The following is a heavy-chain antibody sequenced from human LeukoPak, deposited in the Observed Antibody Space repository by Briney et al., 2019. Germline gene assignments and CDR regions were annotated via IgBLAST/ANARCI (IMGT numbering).Heavy chain of an antibody. CDR3: ARDPWCSSTSCSYFDY. Sequence: PSQTLSLTCDVSGGFISSGTHYWTWVRQPAGKGLEWMGRIYTSGSTNYNPSLKSRVTMSVDTSKNQFSLKLSSVTAADTAVYYCARDPWCSSTSCSYFDYWGQGTLVTVSS. CDR1: GGFISSGTHY. D-gene: IGHD2-2*01. J-gene: IGHJ4*02. CDR2: IYTSGST. V-gene: IGHV4-61*02.